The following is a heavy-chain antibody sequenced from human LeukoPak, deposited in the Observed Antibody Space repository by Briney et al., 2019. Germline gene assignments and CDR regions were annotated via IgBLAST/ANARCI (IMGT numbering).Heavy chain of an antibody. CDR1: GGTFSSYA. D-gene: IGHD4-17*01. CDR2: IIPIFGTA. Sequence: GASVKVSCKASGGTFSSYAISWVRQAPGQGLEWMGGIIPIFGTANYAQKFQGRVTIATDESTSTAYMELSSLRSEDTAVYYCARAPYHAYGYNWFDPWGQGTLVTVSS. CDR3: ARAPYHAYGYNWFDP. J-gene: IGHJ5*02. V-gene: IGHV1-69*05.